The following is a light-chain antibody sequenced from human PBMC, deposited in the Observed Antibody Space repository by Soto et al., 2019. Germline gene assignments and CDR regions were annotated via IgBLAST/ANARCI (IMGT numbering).Light chain of an antibody. CDR3: PSTNSRRSGDFD. CDR2: GDA. J-gene: IGLJ6*01. V-gene: IGLV2-14*01. CDR1: SSDVGGNKY. Sequence: SLLTQTASVSGSPGQSSTIACTGTSSDVGGNKYVSWYQQYPGKVPKLLIYGDANRPSGVPDRFSGSKSGSSASLAITGMKGEHEGDYYCPSTNSRRSGDFDFG.